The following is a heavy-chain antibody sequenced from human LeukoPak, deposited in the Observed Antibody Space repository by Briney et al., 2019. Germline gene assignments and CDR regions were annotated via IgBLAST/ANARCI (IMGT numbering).Heavy chain of an antibody. Sequence: ASVKVSCKASGYTFTSYYMHWVRQATGQGLEWMGWMNPNSGNTGYAQKFQGRVTMTRNTSISTAYMELSSLRSDDTAVYYCARAAIAVAGTRNAFDIWGQGTMVTVSS. CDR1: GYTFTSYY. CDR3: ARAAIAVAGTRNAFDI. V-gene: IGHV1-8*01. CDR2: MNPNSGNT. D-gene: IGHD6-19*01. J-gene: IGHJ3*02.